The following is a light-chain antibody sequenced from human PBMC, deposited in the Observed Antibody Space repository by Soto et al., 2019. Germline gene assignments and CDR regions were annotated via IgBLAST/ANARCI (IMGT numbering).Light chain of an antibody. Sequence: QSVLTQPPSASGTPGQKTTISCSGSTSDIGSNTVNWYQQVPGTAPKLLMYANNQRPSGVPDRFSGSKSGTSASLAISGLQSEDEADYYCEAWNDSLNGPVFGRGTKLTVL. CDR3: EAWNDSLNGPV. V-gene: IGLV1-44*01. CDR2: ANN. CDR1: TSDIGSNT. J-gene: IGLJ3*02.